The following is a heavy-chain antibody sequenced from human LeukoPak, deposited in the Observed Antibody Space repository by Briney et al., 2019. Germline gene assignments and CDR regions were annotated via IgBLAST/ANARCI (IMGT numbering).Heavy chain of an antibody. Sequence: VASVKVSCKASGYIFTSYGISWVRQAPEQGLQWMGWISAYNGNTNYAQKFQGRLTIIKDTSASTAYMELRSLSSDDTAIYYCARERIANGRDFDYWGQGTLVTVSS. V-gene: IGHV1-18*01. CDR2: ISAYNGNT. CDR3: ARERIANGRDFDY. J-gene: IGHJ4*02. D-gene: IGHD6-6*01. CDR1: GYIFTSYG.